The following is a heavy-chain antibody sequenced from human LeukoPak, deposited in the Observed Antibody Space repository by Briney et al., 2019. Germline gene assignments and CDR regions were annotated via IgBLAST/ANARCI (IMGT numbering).Heavy chain of an antibody. V-gene: IGHV3-30*18. D-gene: IGHD3-10*01. J-gene: IGHJ4*02. CDR2: ISYDGSNK. Sequence: GGSLRLSCAASGFSFSNYDMHWVRQAPGKGLEGVATISYDGSNKYYADSVKGRISISRDNSKNTLYLQMNSLRAEDTAVYFCAKDLGITMVRGVMWAFDYWGQGTLVTVSS. CDR1: GFSFSNYD. CDR3: AKDLGITMVRGVMWAFDY.